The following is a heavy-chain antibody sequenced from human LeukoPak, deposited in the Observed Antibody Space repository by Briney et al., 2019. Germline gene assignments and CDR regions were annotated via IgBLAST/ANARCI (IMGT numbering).Heavy chain of an antibody. V-gene: IGHV5-51*01. D-gene: IGHD1-1*01. Sequence: RGESLKIFCKGSGSRFSTYRFGWVRQMPGKGLEWMGLIYPDDSDTRYSPSFRGQVTISADKSINTAYLQWNSLKASDTAMYYCASHVNDSTAFDIWGQGTMVRVSS. CDR1: GSRFSTYR. CDR3: ASHVNDSTAFDI. CDR2: IYPDDSDT. J-gene: IGHJ3*02.